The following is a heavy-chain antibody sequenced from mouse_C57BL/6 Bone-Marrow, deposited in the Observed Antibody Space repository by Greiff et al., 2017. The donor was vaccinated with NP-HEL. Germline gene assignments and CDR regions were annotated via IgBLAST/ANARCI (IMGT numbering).Heavy chain of an antibody. Sequence: QVHVKQPGAELVKPGASVKMSCKASGYTFTSYWITWVKQRPGQGLEWIGDIYPGSGSTNYNEKFKSKATLTVDTSSSTAYMQLSSLTSEDSAVYYCGYDGYYFDYWGQGTTLTVSS. CDR2: IYPGSGST. CDR3: GYDGYYFDY. D-gene: IGHD2-12*01. V-gene: IGHV1-55*01. CDR1: GYTFTSYW. J-gene: IGHJ2*01.